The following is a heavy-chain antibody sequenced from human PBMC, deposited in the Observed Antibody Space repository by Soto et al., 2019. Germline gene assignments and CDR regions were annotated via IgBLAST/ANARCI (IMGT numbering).Heavy chain of an antibody. V-gene: IGHV4-59*06. CDR3: ARDRGPLTAFDY. CDR1: GGSISSYY. CDR2: IYYSGST. D-gene: IGHD2-21*02. Sequence: SETLSLTCTVSGGSISSYYWSWIRQPPGKGLEWIGYIYYSGSTYYNPSLKSRVTISVDTSKNQFSLKLSSVTAADTAVYYCARDRGPLTAFDYSAQGTPVTVSS. J-gene: IGHJ4*02.